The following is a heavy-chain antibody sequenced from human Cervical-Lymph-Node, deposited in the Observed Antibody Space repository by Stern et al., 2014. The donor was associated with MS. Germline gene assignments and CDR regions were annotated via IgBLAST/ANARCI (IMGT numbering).Heavy chain of an antibody. V-gene: IGHV3-33*01. CDR2: IWNDRSNK. Sequence: QVQLVESGGGVVQPGRSLRLSCAASGFTFSTYAMHWVRQAPGKGLEWVAVIWNDRSNKYYADSVKGRFTISRDNSKNTVFLQMNSLRAEDTAVYYCARDFTGFDYWGQGTLVTVSS. J-gene: IGHJ4*02. D-gene: IGHD4-11*01. CDR1: GFTFSTYA. CDR3: ARDFTGFDY.